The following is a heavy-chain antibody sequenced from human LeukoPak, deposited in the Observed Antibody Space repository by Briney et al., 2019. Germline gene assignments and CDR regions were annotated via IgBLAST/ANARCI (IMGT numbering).Heavy chain of an antibody. CDR1: GLTFSSYA. Sequence: PGGSLRLSCAASGLTFSSYAMSWVRQAPGKGLEWVSAISGSGGSTYYADSVKGRFTISRDNSKNTLYLQMNSLRAEDTAVYYCAGYCSGGSCSTGFDYWGQGTLVTVSS. CDR3: AGYCSGGSCSTGFDY. CDR2: ISGSGGST. D-gene: IGHD2-15*01. J-gene: IGHJ4*02. V-gene: IGHV3-23*01.